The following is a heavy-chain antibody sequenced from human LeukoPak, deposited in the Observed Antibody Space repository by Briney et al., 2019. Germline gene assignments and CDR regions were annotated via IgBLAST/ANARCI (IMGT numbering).Heavy chain of an antibody. D-gene: IGHD5-18*01. CDR3: AREPGGYSYGYFDY. CDR1: GFTLSSYS. CDR2: ISSSGSYI. V-gene: IGHV3-21*01. Sequence: GGSLRLSCAASGFTLSSYSMNWVRQAPGKGLEWVSSISSSGSYIYYADSVKGRFTISRDNAKNSLYLQMNSLRAEDTAVYYCAREPGGYSYGYFDYWGQGTLVTVSS. J-gene: IGHJ4*02.